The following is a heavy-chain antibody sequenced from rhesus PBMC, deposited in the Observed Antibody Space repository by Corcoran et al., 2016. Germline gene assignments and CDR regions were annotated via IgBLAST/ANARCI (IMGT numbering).Heavy chain of an antibody. CDR3: ARAEYRLYYGLDS. D-gene: IGHD2-21*01. J-gene: IGHJ6*01. CDR1: GGSIRGYY. Sequence: QVKLQQWGEGLVKPSETLSLTCAVHGGSIRGYYWSWIRQAPGTGLEGIGNIDGNSASTTYNPSLKNRVTISKDTSKNQFSLKLSSVTAADTAVYYCARAEYRLYYGLDSWGQGVVVTVSS. CDR2: IDGNSAST. V-gene: IGHV4-73*01.